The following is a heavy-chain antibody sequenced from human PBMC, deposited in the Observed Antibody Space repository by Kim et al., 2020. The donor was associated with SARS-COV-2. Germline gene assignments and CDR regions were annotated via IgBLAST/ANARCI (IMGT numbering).Heavy chain of an antibody. J-gene: IGHJ4*02. CDR3: ARAGMGNTLDN. CDR2: ITAYNANT. V-gene: IGHV1-18*01. Sequence: ASVKVPCKASNYTFTSYGLSWVRQAPGQGLEWMGWITAYNANTKYAQKVQGRVTMTTDTSTSTAYMELRSLRSDDTAVYYCARAGMGNTLDNWGQGTLVT. D-gene: IGHD1-26*01. CDR1: NYTFTSYG.